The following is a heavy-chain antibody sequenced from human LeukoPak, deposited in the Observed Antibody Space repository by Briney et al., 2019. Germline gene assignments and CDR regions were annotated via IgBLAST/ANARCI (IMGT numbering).Heavy chain of an antibody. CDR1: GFTFSNYG. D-gene: IGHD2-21*02. CDR2: ISYDGSNK. Sequence: GGSLRLSCAASGFTFSNYGMHWVRQAPGKGLEWVAVISYDGSNKYYADSVKGRFTISRDNSKNTLYLQMNSLRAEDTAVYCCEPDCGGDCYPFDYWGRGTLVTVSS. CDR3: EPDCGGDCYPFDY. J-gene: IGHJ4*02. V-gene: IGHV3-30*03.